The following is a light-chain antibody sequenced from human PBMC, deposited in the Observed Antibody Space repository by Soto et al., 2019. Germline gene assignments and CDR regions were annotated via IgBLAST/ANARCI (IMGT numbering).Light chain of an antibody. CDR2: DVS. V-gene: IGLV2-14*01. Sequence: QSALTQPAPVSESPGQSITISCTGTSSDIGGYNYVSWYQQHPGKAPKLMIYDVSNRPSGISNRFSGSRSGNTASLTISGLQAEDEADYYCSSYTSSSTVIFGGGTKVTVL. CDR3: SSYTSSSTVI. J-gene: IGLJ2*01. CDR1: SSDIGGYNY.